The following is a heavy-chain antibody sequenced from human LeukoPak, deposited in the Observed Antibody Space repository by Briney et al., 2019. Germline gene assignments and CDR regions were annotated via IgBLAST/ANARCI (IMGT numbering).Heavy chain of an antibody. CDR2: IYTSGST. V-gene: IGHV4-61*09. Sequence: SETLSLTCTVSGVSISSGSYYWSWIRQPAGKGLEWIGHIYTSGSTNYNPPLKSRVTISVDTSKNQFSLKLSSVTAADTAVYYCAGDRNPGRFGYWGQGTLVTVSS. J-gene: IGHJ4*02. CDR3: AGDRNPGRFGY. CDR1: GVSISSGSYY.